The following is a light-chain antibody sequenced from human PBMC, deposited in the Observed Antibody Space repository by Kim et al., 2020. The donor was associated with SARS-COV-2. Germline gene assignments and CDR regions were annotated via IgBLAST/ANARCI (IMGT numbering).Light chain of an antibody. CDR3: AAWDSSLRAVV. CDR1: SSSIGKNY. V-gene: IGLV1-51*01. J-gene: IGLJ2*01. Sequence: GQRVTISCSGSSSSIGKNYVSWYQQLPRIAPKLLIYDTDQRPSGIPDRFSGSKSGTSATLGITGLQTGDEADYYCAAWDSSLRAVVFGGGTQLTVL. CDR2: DTD.